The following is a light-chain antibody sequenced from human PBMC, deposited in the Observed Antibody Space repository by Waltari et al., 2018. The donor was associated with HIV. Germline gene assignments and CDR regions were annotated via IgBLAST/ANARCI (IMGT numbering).Light chain of an antibody. V-gene: IGKV3-20*01. Sequence: EIVLTQSPGTLSLSPGDRATLSCRASQIVGGNSLAWCQKKPGQAPRLLIYGPSTRAAGIPDRFSGSGSETDFTLTISRLEPEDCAVYYCQQYGSSEGFTFGPGTRVDI. J-gene: IGKJ3*01. CDR2: GPS. CDR1: QIVGGNS. CDR3: QQYGSSEGFT.